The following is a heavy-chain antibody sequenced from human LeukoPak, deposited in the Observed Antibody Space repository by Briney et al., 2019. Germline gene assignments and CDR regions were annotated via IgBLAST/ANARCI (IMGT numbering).Heavy chain of an antibody. V-gene: IGHV3-30*04. J-gene: IGHJ3*02. CDR2: ISYDGSNK. CDR3: ARANDWSTPNDAFDI. CDR1: GFTFSSYA. Sequence: GGSLRLSCAASGFTFSSYAMHWVRQAPGKGLEWVAVISYDGSNKYYADSVKGRFTISRDNSKNTLYLQMNSLRAEDTAVYYCARANDWSTPNDAFDIWGQGTMVTVSS. D-gene: IGHD3-9*01.